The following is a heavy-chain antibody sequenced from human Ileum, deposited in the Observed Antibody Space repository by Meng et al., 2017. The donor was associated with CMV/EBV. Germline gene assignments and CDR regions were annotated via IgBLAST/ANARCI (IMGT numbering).Heavy chain of an antibody. D-gene: IGHD1/OR15-1a*01. J-gene: IGHJ3*02. Sequence: SETLSLTCAVSGDSVSRRDSGWNWIRQSPSRGLEWLGWTYYGSGWFTNYAVSVKSRIAINADISKNEFSLHLRFVTPEDTAVYYCARGNNHAFDIWGQVTMVTVSS. V-gene: IGHV6-1*01. CDR3: ARGNNHAFDI. CDR1: GDSVSRRDSG. CDR2: TYYGSGWFT.